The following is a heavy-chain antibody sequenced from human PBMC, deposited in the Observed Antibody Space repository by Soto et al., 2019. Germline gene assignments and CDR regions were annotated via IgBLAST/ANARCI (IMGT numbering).Heavy chain of an antibody. CDR2: IKYSGNT. Sequence: SETLSLTCTVSGGSISNNNYYWGWIRPPPGKGLEWIASIKYSGNTYYNPSLKSRVTISVDTSKDQFSLKVNSLTASDTAVYYCTRDRPGPQHYFDYWGQGNMVTVS. V-gene: IGHV4-39*02. CDR3: TRDRPGPQHYFDY. D-gene: IGHD6-6*01. CDR1: GGSISNNNYY. J-gene: IGHJ4*02.